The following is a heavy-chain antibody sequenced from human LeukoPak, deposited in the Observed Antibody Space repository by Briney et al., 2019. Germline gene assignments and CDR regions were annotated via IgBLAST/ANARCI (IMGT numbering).Heavy chain of an antibody. V-gene: IGHV3-23*01. Sequence: GGSLRLSCVASGFTFSHYSMNWVRQAPGKGLEWVSAISGSGGSTYYADSVKGRFTISRDNSKNTLYLQMNSLRAEDTAVYYCAKIATIFGVVNWFDPWGQGTLVTVSS. D-gene: IGHD3-3*01. CDR2: ISGSGGST. CDR1: GFTFSHYS. CDR3: AKIATIFGVVNWFDP. J-gene: IGHJ5*02.